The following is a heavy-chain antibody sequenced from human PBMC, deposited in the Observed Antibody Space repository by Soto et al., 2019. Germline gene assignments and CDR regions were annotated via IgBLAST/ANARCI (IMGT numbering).Heavy chain of an antibody. CDR3: AKDQFQSSSVDY. Sequence: EVQLLESGGGLVQPGGSLRLSCAASGFTFSSYAMSWVRQAPGKGLEWVSAISGSGGSTYYADSVKGRFTISRDNSKRTLYLQMNSLRAEDTAVYYCAKDQFQSSSVDYLGQGTLVTVFS. CDR2: ISGSGGST. J-gene: IGHJ4*02. D-gene: IGHD6-6*01. V-gene: IGHV3-23*01. CDR1: GFTFSSYA.